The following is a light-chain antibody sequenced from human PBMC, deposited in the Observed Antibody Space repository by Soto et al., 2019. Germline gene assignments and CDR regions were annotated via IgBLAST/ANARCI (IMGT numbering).Light chain of an antibody. CDR1: QSVSSN. CDR3: QQYNNWPPSRT. CDR2: GAS. Sequence: EIVMTQSPATLSVSPGERATLSCRASQSVSSNLAWSQQKPGQAPRLLIYGASTRATGIPARFSGSGSGTEFTLTISSLQSEDFAVYYCQQYNNWPPSRTFGQGTKVDIK. V-gene: IGKV3-15*01. J-gene: IGKJ1*01.